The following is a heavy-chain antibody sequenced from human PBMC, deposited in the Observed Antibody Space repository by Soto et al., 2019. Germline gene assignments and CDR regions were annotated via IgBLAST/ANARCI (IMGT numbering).Heavy chain of an antibody. CDR2: IYPVDSDT. CDR1: GYTFTDYW. V-gene: IGHV5-51*01. J-gene: IGHJ6*02. Sequence: GESLKISCKRSGYTFTDYWIGWVRQLPGKGLEWMGIIYPVDSDTRYSPSFQGHVTITVDKSTSTAYLQWNTLKASDTAIYYCASHSSNFRSYYLATDVWGQGTTVAVCS. D-gene: IGHD6-19*01. CDR3: ASHSSNFRSYYLATDV.